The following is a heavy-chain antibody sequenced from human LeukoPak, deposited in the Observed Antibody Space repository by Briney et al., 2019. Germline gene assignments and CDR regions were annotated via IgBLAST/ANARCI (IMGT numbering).Heavy chain of an antibody. V-gene: IGHV3-33*01. Sequence: GGSLRLSCAASGFTFSSHGMHWVRQAPSKGLEWVAVIWNDGGNTYHADSVKGRFTISRDNSKNTLHLQMNSLRAEDTAVYYCARDRGSRWFGPIDYWGLGTLVTVSS. CDR1: GFTFSSHG. J-gene: IGHJ4*02. CDR3: ARDRGSRWFGPIDY. CDR2: IWNDGGNT. D-gene: IGHD6-13*01.